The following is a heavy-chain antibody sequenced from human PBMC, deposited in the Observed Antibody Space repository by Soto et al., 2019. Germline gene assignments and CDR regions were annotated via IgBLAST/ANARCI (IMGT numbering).Heavy chain of an antibody. CDR1: GFTFDDYA. J-gene: IGHJ3*02. D-gene: IGHD6-13*01. CDR3: AKECEKDSSSWYRAGAFDI. Sequence: EVQLVESGGGLVQPGRSLRLSCAASGFTFDDYAMHWVRQAPGKGLEWVSGISWNSGSIGYADSVKGRLTISRDNAKNSLYLQTNSLRAEGTALYYCAKECEKDSSSWYRAGAFDIWGQGTMVTVSS. V-gene: IGHV3-9*01. CDR2: ISWNSGSI.